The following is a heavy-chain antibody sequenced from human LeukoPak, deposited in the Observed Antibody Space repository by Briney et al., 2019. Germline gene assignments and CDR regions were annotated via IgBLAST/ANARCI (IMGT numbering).Heavy chain of an antibody. CDR2: IYYSGST. CDR3: AREGTATFLFDY. D-gene: IGHD1-1*01. J-gene: IGHJ4*02. V-gene: IGHV4-59*11. Sequence: SETLSLTCTVSGGSISSHYWSWIRQPPGKGLEWIGYIYYSGSTNYNPSLKSRVTISVDTSKNQFSLKLSSVTAADTAVYYRAREGTATFLFDYWGQGTLVTVSS. CDR1: GGSISSHY.